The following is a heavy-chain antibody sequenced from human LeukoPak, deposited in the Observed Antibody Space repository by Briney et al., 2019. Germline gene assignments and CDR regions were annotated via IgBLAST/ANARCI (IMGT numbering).Heavy chain of an antibody. J-gene: IGHJ4*02. CDR1: GFTVSNFW. V-gene: IGHV3-74*01. D-gene: IGHD3-16*01. CDR3: ATQQGGSPAY. CDR2: ITNDGSST. Sequence: GGSLRLSCAASGFTVSNFWMHWVRQAPGKGLVWVSRITNDGSSTTYTDSVKGRFTISRDNAKNMLYLQVNSLRAEDTAVYYCATQQGGSPAYWGQGTLVTVSS.